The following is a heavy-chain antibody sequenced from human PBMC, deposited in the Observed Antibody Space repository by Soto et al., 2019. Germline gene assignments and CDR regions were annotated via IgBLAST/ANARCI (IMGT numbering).Heavy chain of an antibody. CDR2: IYPGDSNT. Sequence: LGESLKISCKGSGYNFTNYWIGWVRQMPGKGLEWMGIIYPGDSNTRNSPSFQGQVTISADKSISTAYLQWSSLKASDTAVYYCARSGSRIWTRGYFDSWGQGTLVTVSS. CDR3: ARSGSRIWTRGYFDS. D-gene: IGHD6-13*01. CDR1: GYNFTNYW. J-gene: IGHJ4*02. V-gene: IGHV5-51*01.